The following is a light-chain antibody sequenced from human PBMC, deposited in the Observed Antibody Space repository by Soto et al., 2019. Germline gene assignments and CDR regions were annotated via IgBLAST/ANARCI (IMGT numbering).Light chain of an antibody. V-gene: IGKV1-5*01. CDR3: QQYNNYSPLT. CDR2: DTF. CDR1: QYISSW. J-gene: IGKJ4*01. Sequence: DIQMTQSPSSLSASIGDRVTITCRASQYISSWLAWYQQKPGKAPKLLMFDTFILESGVPSRFSGSRSGTEFTLTISSLQPDDYATDDCQQYNNYSPLTFGGGTKVEIK.